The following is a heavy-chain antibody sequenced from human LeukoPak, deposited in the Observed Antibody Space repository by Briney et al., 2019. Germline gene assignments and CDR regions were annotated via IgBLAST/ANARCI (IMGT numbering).Heavy chain of an antibody. CDR3: AKDISVVITTGPFDY. CDR1: GFTFDDYA. J-gene: IGHJ4*02. D-gene: IGHD3-22*01. CDR2: ISWNSGSI. Sequence: GRSLRLSCAASGFTFDDYAMHWVRQAPGKGLEWASGISWNSGSIGYADSVKGRFTISRDNAKNSLYLQMNSLRAEDTALYYCAKDISVVITTGPFDYWGQGTLVTVSS. V-gene: IGHV3-9*01.